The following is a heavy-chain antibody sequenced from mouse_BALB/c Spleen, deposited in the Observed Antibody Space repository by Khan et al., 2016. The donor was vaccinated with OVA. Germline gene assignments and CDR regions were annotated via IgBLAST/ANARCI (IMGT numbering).Heavy chain of an antibody. J-gene: IGHJ3*01. D-gene: IGHD1-1*01. CDR1: GYTFTSYT. Sequence: VQLQESGAELTIPGASVKMSCKASGYTFTSYTMHWLKQRPGQGLEWIGYINPSNDYTNYNQKFQDKATLTADKSSITAYMQLNSLTSVVSAVYSCASSGAYYRSRAWFAFWGQGALVTVSA. CDR3: ASSGAYYRSRAWFAF. V-gene: IGHV1-4*01. CDR2: INPSNDYT.